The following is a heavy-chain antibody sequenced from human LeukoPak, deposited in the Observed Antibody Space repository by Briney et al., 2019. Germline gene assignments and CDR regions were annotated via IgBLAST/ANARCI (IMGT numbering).Heavy chain of an antibody. J-gene: IGHJ4*02. D-gene: IGHD3-16*01. CDR3: GRVGGGVFYFDY. V-gene: IGHV4-34*01. CDR1: GGSFSGYY. CDR2: INHSGST. Sequence: PSETLSLTCAVYGGSFSGYYWSWIRQPPGKGLEWIGEINHSGSTNYNPSLQSRVTISVATPTNQFSLKLRCVAAADTAVYYCGRVGGGVFYFDYWGQGTLVTVSS.